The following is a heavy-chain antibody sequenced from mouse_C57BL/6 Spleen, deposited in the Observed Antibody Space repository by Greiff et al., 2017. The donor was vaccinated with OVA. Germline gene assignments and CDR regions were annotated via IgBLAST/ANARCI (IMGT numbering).Heavy chain of an antibody. D-gene: IGHD2-1*01. V-gene: IGHV5-4*01. CDR3: AREEGNHYFDY. CDR1: GFTFSSYA. J-gene: IGHJ2*01. CDR2: ISDGGSYT. Sequence: EVHLVESGGGLVKPGGSLKLSCAASGFTFSSYAMSWVRQTPEKRLEWVATISDGGSYTYYPDNVKGRFTISRDNAKNNLYLQMSHLKSEDTAMYYCAREEGNHYFDYWGQGTTLTVSS.